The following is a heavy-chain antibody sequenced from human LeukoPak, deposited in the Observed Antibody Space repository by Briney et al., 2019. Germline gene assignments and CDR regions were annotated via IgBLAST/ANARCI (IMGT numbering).Heavy chain of an antibody. V-gene: IGHV4-59*01. D-gene: IGHD6-13*01. Sequence: SQTLSLTCTVYGGSFSGYYWSWIRQPPGKGLEWIGYIYYSGSTNYNPSLKSRVTISVDTSKNQFSLKLSSVTAADTAVYYCARVRPYSSSWNFDYWGQGTLVTVSS. CDR1: GGSFSGYY. CDR2: IYYSGST. J-gene: IGHJ4*02. CDR3: ARVRPYSSSWNFDY.